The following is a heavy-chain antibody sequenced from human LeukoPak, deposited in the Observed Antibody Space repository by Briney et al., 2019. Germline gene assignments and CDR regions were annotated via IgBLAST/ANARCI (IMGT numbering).Heavy chain of an antibody. CDR3: ANYRKPQGLDY. Sequence: TGGSLRLSCAVSRFTFSTYAMSWVRQAPGQGLEWVSAISANGADKYYADSVKGRFTISRDNSKNTLFLQMTSLRVEDTAVYYCANYRKPQGLDYWGQGTLVTVSS. D-gene: IGHD1-14*01. J-gene: IGHJ4*02. CDR2: ISANGADK. CDR1: RFTFSTYA. V-gene: IGHV3-23*01.